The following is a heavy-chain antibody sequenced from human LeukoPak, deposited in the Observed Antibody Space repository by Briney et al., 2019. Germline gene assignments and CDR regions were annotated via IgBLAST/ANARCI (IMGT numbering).Heavy chain of an antibody. CDR1: GFTFSNYA. Sequence: GGSLRLSCAASGFTFSNYAMSWVRQAPGKGLEWVSAIGDSGGATNCADSVKGRFTISRDNSKNTLYLQMNSLRAEDTAVYYCAKRSCSGGGCNFDYWGQGTLVTVSS. J-gene: IGHJ4*02. V-gene: IGHV3-23*01. CDR2: IGDSGGAT. CDR3: AKRSCSGGGCNFDY. D-gene: IGHD2-15*01.